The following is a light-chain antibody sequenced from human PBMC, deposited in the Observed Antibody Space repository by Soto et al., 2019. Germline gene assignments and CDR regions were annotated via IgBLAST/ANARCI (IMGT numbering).Light chain of an antibody. CDR3: MQALQTRT. CDR2: LGS. J-gene: IGKJ1*01. CDR1: HSLLHSNGYNY. Sequence: DIVMTQSPLSLPVTPGEQASISCRSSHSLLHSNGYNYLDWYLQKPGQSPQLLIYLGSNRASGVPDRFSGSGSGTDFTLKIRRVEAEDVGVYYCMQALQTRTFGQGTKVDI. V-gene: IGKV2-28*01.